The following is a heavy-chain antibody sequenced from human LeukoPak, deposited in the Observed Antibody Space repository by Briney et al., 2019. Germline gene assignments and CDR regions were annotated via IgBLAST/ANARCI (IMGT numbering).Heavy chain of an antibody. Sequence: SETLSLTCTVSGGSISSYYWSWIRQPAGKGLEWIGRIYTSGSTNYNPSLKSRVTMSVDTSKNQFSLKLSSVTAADTAVYYCARDGTRIAVPGRWFDPWGQGTLVTVSS. D-gene: IGHD6-19*01. CDR2: IYTSGST. CDR1: GGSISSYY. CDR3: ARDGTRIAVPGRWFDP. V-gene: IGHV4-4*07. J-gene: IGHJ5*02.